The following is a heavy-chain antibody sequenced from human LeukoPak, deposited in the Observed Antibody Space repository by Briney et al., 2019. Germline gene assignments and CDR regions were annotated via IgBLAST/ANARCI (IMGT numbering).Heavy chain of an antibody. Sequence: ASVKVSCKASGYTFTGYYMHWVRQAPGQGLEWMGWINPNSGGTNYAQKFQGRVTMTRDTSISTAYMELSRLRSDDTAVYYSAILHRRRIAAAGRRVYFDYWGQGTLVTVSS. CDR2: INPNSGGT. CDR3: AILHRRRIAAAGRRVYFDY. CDR1: GYTFTGYY. J-gene: IGHJ4*02. D-gene: IGHD6-13*01. V-gene: IGHV1-2*02.